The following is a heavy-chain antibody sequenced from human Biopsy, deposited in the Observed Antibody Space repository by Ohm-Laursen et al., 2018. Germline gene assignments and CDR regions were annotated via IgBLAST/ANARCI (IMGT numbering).Heavy chain of an antibody. CDR3: ARDSGILNYGNFKYYHYYGMDV. J-gene: IGHJ6*02. CDR2: IYYSVMT. CDR1: GDSVTKYC. Sequence: SDTLSLTCTVSGDSVTKYCWSWIRQPPGKGLEWIGHIYYSVMTNYNPSLQSRVSISVDTSRNQVSLTLSSVTAADTAVYYWARDSGILNYGNFKYYHYYGMDVWGQGTKVTVSS. V-gene: IGHV4-59*02. D-gene: IGHD4-11*01.